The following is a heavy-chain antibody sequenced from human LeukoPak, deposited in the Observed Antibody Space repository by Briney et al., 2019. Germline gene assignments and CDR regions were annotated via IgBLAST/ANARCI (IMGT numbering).Heavy chain of an antibody. Sequence: PGGSLRLSCAASGFTFSSYSMNWVRQAPGKGLEWVSSISSSSSYIYYADSVKGRFTISRDNAKNSLYLQMNSLRAEDTAVYYCARDGRRGAGIDYWGQGTLVTVSS. CDR3: ARDGRRGAGIDY. CDR2: ISSSSSYI. J-gene: IGHJ4*02. V-gene: IGHV3-21*01. D-gene: IGHD1-26*01. CDR1: GFTFSSYS.